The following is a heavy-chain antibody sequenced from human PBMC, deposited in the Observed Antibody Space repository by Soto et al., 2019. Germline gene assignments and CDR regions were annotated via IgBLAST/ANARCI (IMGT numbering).Heavy chain of an antibody. CDR3: ARGVTLVRGVIHTPYFDY. V-gene: IGHV4-39*01. CDR2: IYYSGST. J-gene: IGHJ4*02. Sequence: SETLSLTCTVSGGSISSSSYYWVWIRQPPGKGLEWIGSIYYSGSTYYNPSLKSRVTISVDTSKNQFSLKLSPVTAADTAVYYCARGVTLVRGVIHTPYFDYWGQGALVTVSS. CDR1: GGSISSSSYY. D-gene: IGHD3-10*01.